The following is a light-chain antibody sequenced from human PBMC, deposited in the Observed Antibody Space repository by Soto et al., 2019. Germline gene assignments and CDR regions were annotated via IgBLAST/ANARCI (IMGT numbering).Light chain of an antibody. CDR3: QQYNSAPQT. Sequence: DIQMTQSPSSLSASVGDRVTITCRASQGISYYLAWYQQKPGKVPKLLIYAASTLQSGVPSRFSGSGSGTDFTLTISSLPPEDGATYYCQQYNSAPQTFGQGTKVDIK. CDR2: AAS. CDR1: QGISYY. J-gene: IGKJ1*01. V-gene: IGKV1-27*01.